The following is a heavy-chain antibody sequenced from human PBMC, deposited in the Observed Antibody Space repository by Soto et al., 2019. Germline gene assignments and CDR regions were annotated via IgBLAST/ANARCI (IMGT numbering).Heavy chain of an antibody. Sequence: LRLSCAASGFTFSSYEMNWVRQAPRKGLEWVSYISSSGSTIYYADSVKGRFTISRDNAENSLYLQMNSLRAEDTAVYYCAGDAVAPAAIAPRGYYGMDVWGQGTTVTVSS. CDR3: AGDAVAPAAIAPRGYYGMDV. CDR1: GFTFSSYE. CDR2: ISSSGSTI. J-gene: IGHJ6*02. D-gene: IGHD2-2*01. V-gene: IGHV3-48*03.